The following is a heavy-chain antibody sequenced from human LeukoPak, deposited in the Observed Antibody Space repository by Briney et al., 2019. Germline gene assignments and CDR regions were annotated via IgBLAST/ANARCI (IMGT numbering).Heavy chain of an antibody. CDR1: GYMFTIYG. Sequence: GASVKVSCKASGYMFTIYGISWVRQAPGQGVEWMGWISVHNGNTKYAQKFQGRVTMTTDTSTSTAYMELRSLRSDDTAVYYCARARDPLDYYYYMDVWGKGTTVTVSS. J-gene: IGHJ6*03. CDR3: ARARDPLDYYYYMDV. V-gene: IGHV1-18*01. CDR2: ISVHNGNT.